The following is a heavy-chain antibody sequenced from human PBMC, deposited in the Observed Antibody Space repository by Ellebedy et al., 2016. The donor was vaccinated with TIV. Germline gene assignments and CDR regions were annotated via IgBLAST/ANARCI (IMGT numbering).Heavy chain of an antibody. V-gene: IGHV1-46*01. D-gene: IGHD5-12*01. J-gene: IGHJ6*02. CDR2: IRGTGDFI. Sequence: ASVKVSCKASGYTFTAYYIHWVRQAPGQGLQYMGLIRGTGDFIRYDPRFQGRVTMTRDASTNTVYMELSSLRSEDTAVYYCARMLVATSNYGMDVWGQGTTVTVSS. CDR3: ARMLVATSNYGMDV. CDR1: GYTFTAYY.